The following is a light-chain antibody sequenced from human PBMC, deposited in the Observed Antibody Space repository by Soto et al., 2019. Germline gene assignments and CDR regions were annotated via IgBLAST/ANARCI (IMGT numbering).Light chain of an antibody. CDR2: DVS. CDR3: SSYTSSSTLV. CDR1: SSDVGGYNY. Sequence: QSVLTQPASVSGSPGQSITISCTGTSSDVGGYNYVSWYQQHPGKAPKLMIYDVSNRPSGVSNRFSGSKSGNTASLTISGLQAEDEADYCSSYTSSSTLVFGTGTKVTVL. V-gene: IGLV2-14*01. J-gene: IGLJ1*01.